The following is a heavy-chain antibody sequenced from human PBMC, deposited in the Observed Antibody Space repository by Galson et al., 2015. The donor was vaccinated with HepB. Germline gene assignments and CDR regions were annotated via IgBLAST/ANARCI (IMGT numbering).Heavy chain of an antibody. D-gene: IGHD6-13*01. CDR3: ARDSIRPKQQLVRLDY. V-gene: IGHV3-11*06. J-gene: IGHJ4*02. CDR2: ISSSSSYT. CDR1: GFTFSDYY. Sequence: SLRLSCAASGFTFSDYYMSWIRQAPGKGLEWVSYISSSSSYTNYADSVKGRFTISRDNAKNSLYLQMNSLRAEDTAVYYCARDSIRPKQQLVRLDYWGQGTLVTVSS.